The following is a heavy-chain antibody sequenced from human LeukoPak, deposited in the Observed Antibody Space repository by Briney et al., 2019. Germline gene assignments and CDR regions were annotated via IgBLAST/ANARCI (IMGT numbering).Heavy chain of an antibody. J-gene: IGHJ3*02. Sequence: SVKVSCKASGGNFSRYGITWVRQAPGQGLEWMGRIIPILGLANYAQKFQGRVVIIADKSTNTAYMELSSVTSEDTAVYYCVRDVSEGDAFEIWGQGTMVTVSS. CDR3: VRDVSEGDAFEI. CDR2: IIPILGLA. D-gene: IGHD2-8*01. CDR1: GGNFSRYG. V-gene: IGHV1-69*04.